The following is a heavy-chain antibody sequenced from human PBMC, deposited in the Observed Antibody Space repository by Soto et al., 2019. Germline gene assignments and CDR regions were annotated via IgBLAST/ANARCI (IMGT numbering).Heavy chain of an antibody. J-gene: IGHJ4*02. D-gene: IGHD5-18*01. V-gene: IGHV3-23*01. CDR3: AQSTWIQLWPAN. Sequence: WVSLRLSCAASGFTFSTYAMLWVRQAPGRGLEWVSSVSGNGNSAHYADSVKGRFTVSRDNYKKTMYLQMNSLRAGDTALYYCAQSTWIQLWPANLGQGTVVSVSA. CDR1: GFTFSTYA. CDR2: VSGNGNSA.